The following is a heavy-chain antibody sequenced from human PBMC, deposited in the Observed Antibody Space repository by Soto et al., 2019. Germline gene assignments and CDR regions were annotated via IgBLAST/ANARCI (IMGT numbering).Heavy chain of an antibody. J-gene: IGHJ6*02. Sequence: QVQLVESGGGVVQPGRSLRLSCAASGFTFSSYGMHWVRQAPGKGLEWVAVIWYDGSNKYYADSVKGRFTISRDNSKNTLYLQMNSLRAEDTAVYYWARESSRYSSSWYPRAYYYYCMDVWGQGTTVTVSS. D-gene: IGHD6-13*01. CDR2: IWYDGSNK. CDR1: GFTFSSYG. V-gene: IGHV3-33*01. CDR3: ARESSRYSSSWYPRAYYYYCMDV.